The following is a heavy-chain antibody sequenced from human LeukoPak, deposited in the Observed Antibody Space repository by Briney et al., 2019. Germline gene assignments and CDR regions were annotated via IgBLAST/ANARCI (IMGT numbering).Heavy chain of an antibody. D-gene: IGHD5-12*01. J-gene: IGHJ4*02. Sequence: GASVKVSCKASGYTFTNFYMHWVRQAPGQGLEWMGVINPSNGDTGYAQTFQGRVTMTRDTSTSTVFMELSSLTSEDTAVYYCARDLPTGYSSSAHWGQGTLVTVSS. CDR3: ARDLPTGYSSSAH. V-gene: IGHV1-46*01. CDR2: INPSNGDT. CDR1: GYTFTNFY.